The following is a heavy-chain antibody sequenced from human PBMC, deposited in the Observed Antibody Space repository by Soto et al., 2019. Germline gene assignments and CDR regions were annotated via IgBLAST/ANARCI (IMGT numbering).Heavy chain of an antibody. V-gene: IGHV4-4*02. CDR2: IYHSGST. Sequence: QVQLQESGPGLVKPSGTLSRTCAVSGGSITNNDWWSWVRQPPGKGLEWIGEIYHSGSTNYNPSLKSRVSISVDKSKNQFSLKLTSVTAADTAVYYCASLVPVALLYWGQGTLVTVSS. J-gene: IGHJ4*02. CDR3: ASLVPVALLY. CDR1: GGSITNNDW. D-gene: IGHD2-2*01.